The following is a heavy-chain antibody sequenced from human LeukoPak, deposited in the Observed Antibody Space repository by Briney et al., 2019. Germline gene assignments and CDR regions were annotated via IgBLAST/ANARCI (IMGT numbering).Heavy chain of an antibody. J-gene: IGHJ4*02. D-gene: IGHD6-19*01. CDR2: IYYSGST. Sequence: WVRQHPGKGLEWIGYIYYSGSTYYNPSLKSRVTISVDTSKNQFSLKLSSVTAADTAVYYCARGRGTGYSSGWYKYYFDYWGQGTLVTVSS. V-gene: IGHV4-31*02. CDR3: ARGRGTGYSSGWYKYYFDY.